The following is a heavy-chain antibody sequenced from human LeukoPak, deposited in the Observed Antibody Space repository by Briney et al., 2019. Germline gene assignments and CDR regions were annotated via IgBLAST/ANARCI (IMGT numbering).Heavy chain of an antibody. J-gene: IGHJ5*02. D-gene: IGHD3-22*01. CDR3: ARDLLYYDSSGYYHS. Sequence: PGGSLRLSCAASGFTFSSYAMHWVRQAPGKGLEWVAVISYDGSNRYYADSVKGRFTISRDNSKNTLYLQMNSLRAEDTAVYSCARDLLYYDSSGYYHSWGQGTLVTVSS. CDR1: GFTFSSYA. CDR2: ISYDGSNR. V-gene: IGHV3-30-3*01.